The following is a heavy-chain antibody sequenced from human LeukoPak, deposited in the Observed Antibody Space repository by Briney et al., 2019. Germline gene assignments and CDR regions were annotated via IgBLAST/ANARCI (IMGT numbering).Heavy chain of an antibody. CDR2: ISFSSTHI. V-gene: IGHV3-21*06. CDR1: GFIFSNYG. Sequence: PGGSLRLSCAASGFIFSNYGMSWVRQATGKGLEWVSSISFSSTHIYYADSIQGRFTISRDNAENSLYLQMNSLRAEDTAVYYCARDAIAARPIYYYMDVWGKGTTVTVSS. J-gene: IGHJ6*03. D-gene: IGHD6-6*01. CDR3: ARDAIAARPIYYYMDV.